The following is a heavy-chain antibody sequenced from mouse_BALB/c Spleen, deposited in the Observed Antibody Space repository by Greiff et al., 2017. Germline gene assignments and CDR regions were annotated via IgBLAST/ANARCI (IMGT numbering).Heavy chain of an antibody. CDR1: GYTFTDYE. V-gene: IGHV1-15*01. CDR3: TRLSFAY. J-gene: IGHJ3*01. Sequence: QVQLQQSGAELVRPGASVTLSCKASGYTFTDYEMHWVKQTPVHGLEWIGAIDPETGGTAYNQKFKGKATLTADKSSSTAYMELRSLTSEDSAVYYCTRLSFAYWGQGTLVTVSA. CDR2: IDPETGGT.